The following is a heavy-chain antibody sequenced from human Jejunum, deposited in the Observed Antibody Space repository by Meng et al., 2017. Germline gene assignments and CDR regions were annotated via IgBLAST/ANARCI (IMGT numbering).Heavy chain of an antibody. V-gene: IGHV4-4*02. J-gene: IGHJ4*02. CDR2: VFHSGTP. CDR1: GGSITCTKG. Sequence: QAALEVPGPGVVEALGTLSLPFAVCGGSITCTKGWGWVRQTSGKGLEWIGEVFHSGTPNYNPSLMSRLTMSVDKSKNQFSLNLTSVTAADTAVYYCASRTVGIRTYYFDCWGQGTLVTVSS. D-gene: IGHD2-21*01. CDR3: ASRTVGIRTYYFDC.